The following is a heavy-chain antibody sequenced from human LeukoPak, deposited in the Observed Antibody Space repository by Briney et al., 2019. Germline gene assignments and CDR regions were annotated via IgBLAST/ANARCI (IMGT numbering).Heavy chain of an antibody. CDR1: GGSISSGDYY. J-gene: IGHJ4*02. CDR3: ARFYGVTGTDY. CDR2: IYYSGST. D-gene: IGHD4-17*01. V-gene: IGHV4-30-4*01. Sequence: SQTLSLTCTVSGGSISSGDYYWSWFRQPPGKGLEWIGYIYYSGSTYYNPSLKSRVTISVDTSKSQFSLKLSSVTAADTAVYYCARFYGVTGTDYWGQGILVTVSS.